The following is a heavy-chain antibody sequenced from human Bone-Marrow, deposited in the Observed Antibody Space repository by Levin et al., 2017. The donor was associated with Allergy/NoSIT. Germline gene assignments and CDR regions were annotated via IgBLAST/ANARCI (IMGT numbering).Heavy chain of an antibody. V-gene: IGHV4-59*01. CDR2: IYYSGST. CDR3: ARASVIGVRGVWGDY. Sequence: PSETLSLTCTVSGGSISSYYWSWIRQPPGKGLEWIGYIYYSGSTNYNPSLKSRVTISVDTSKNQFSLKLSSVTAADTAVYYCARASVIGVRGVWGDYWGQGTLVTVSS. D-gene: IGHD3-10*01. CDR1: GGSISSYY. J-gene: IGHJ4*02.